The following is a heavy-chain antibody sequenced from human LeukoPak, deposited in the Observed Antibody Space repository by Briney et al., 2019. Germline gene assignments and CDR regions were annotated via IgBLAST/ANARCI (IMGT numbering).Heavy chain of an antibody. CDR3: VRDFSVADLTDY. V-gene: IGHV3-43*02. J-gene: IGHJ4*02. CDR2: ISGYGGDP. CDR1: GFTFDDYA. D-gene: IGHD6-19*01. Sequence: PGGSLRLSCAASGFTFDDYAMHWVRQAPGKGLEWVALISGYGGDPYYADSVRGRFTISRDNRKNTLFLQINSLRNEDTAFYYCVRDFSVADLTDYWGQGNLVTVSS.